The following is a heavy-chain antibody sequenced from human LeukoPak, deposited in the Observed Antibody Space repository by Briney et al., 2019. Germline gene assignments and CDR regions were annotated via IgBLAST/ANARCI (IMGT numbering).Heavy chain of an antibody. V-gene: IGHV3-11*04. CDR1: GFTFSDYN. J-gene: IGHJ6*03. CDR2: ISRSGSTK. D-gene: IGHD3-10*01. Sequence: PGGSLRLSCAASGFTFSDYNMRWIRQAPGKGLEWVSSISRSGSTKYYADSVKGRFTISRDNAKNSLYLQMNSLRAEDTAVYYCARDQGSGINYYYYYMDVWGKGTTVTVSS. CDR3: ARDQGSGINYYYYYMDV.